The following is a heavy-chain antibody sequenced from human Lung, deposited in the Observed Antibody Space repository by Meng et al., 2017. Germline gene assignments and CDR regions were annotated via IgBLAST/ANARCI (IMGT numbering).Heavy chain of an antibody. CDR3: ARERHSTIIRGVIDF. CDR2: INHGGST. Sequence: TALVMPSTNLSPTCACNGVSITDSYVSGIPQSPTKWLELIGKINHGGSTNYNPSFESRVTISVATPKNQFSLRLTSMTVADTAVYYCARERHSTIIRGVIDFWGQGALVTVSS. D-gene: IGHD3-10*01. V-gene: IGHV4-34*01. CDR1: GVSITDSY. J-gene: IGHJ4*02.